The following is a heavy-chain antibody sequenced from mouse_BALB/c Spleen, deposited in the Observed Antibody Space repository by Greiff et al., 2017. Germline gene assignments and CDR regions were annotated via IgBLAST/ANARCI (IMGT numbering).Heavy chain of an antibody. CDR1: GFTFTDYY. Sequence: EVQLVESGGGLVQPGGSLRLSCATSGFTFTDYYMSWVPQPPGKALEWLGFIRNKANGYTTEYSASVKGRFTISRDNSQSILYLQMNTLRAEDSATYYCARDTYGNYEGFAYWGQGTLVTVSA. V-gene: IGHV7-3*02. D-gene: IGHD2-1*01. J-gene: IGHJ3*01. CDR2: IRNKANGYTT. CDR3: ARDTYGNYEGFAY.